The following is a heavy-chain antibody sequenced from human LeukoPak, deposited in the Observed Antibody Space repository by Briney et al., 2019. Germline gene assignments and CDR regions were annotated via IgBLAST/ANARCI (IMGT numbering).Heavy chain of an antibody. CDR1: GFTFSNYN. J-gene: IGHJ1*01. V-gene: IGHV3-21*01. CDR2: ISTRGTYI. CDR3: ARDPPSFQY. Sequence: GGSLRLSCAASGFTFSNYNMNWVRQAPGKGLEWVSSISTRGTYIYYAGSVKGRFTNSRDDAENSLYLHMNSLRVEDTAVYFCARDPPSFQYWGQGTLVTVSS.